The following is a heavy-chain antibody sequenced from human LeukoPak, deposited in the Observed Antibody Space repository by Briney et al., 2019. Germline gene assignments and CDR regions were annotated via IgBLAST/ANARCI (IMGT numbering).Heavy chain of an antibody. Sequence: SVNLSCKASGGTFSSYAIRGVRRALGQGLEWRGGIIPILCTANYAQKSRGRVTITAHEPTSTAYMELSTVSSEDTAVYYCAISTIFGVVIITPLRYWGQGTLVTVSS. CDR2: IIPILCTA. J-gene: IGHJ4*02. V-gene: IGHV1-69*13. CDR1: GGTFSSYA. CDR3: AISTIFGVVIITPLRY. D-gene: IGHD3-3*01.